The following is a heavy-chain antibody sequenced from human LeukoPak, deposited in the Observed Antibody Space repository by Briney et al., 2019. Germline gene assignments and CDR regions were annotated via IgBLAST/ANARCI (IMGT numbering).Heavy chain of an antibody. V-gene: IGHV4-39*01. CDR2: IHYSGST. J-gene: IGHJ6*03. CDR1: GGSISSSSYY. Sequence: SETLSLTCAVSGGSISSSSYYWGWIRQSPGTGLEWIGSIHYSGSTYYNPSLKSRVTISLDTSKNQFSLKLSSVTAVDMAVYYCARPSRNHYMDVWGKGITVTVSS. CDR3: ARPSRNHYMDV.